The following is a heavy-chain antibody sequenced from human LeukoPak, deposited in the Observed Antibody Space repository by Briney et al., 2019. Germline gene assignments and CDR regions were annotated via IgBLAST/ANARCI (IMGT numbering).Heavy chain of an antibody. Sequence: SETLSLTCAVYGGSFSGYYWSWIRQPPGKGLEWIGEINHSGSTNYNPSLKSRVTISVDTSKNQFSLKLSSVTAADTAVYYCARGDDYGDYGLFYWGQGTLVTVSS. D-gene: IGHD4-17*01. CDR2: INHSGST. J-gene: IGHJ4*02. CDR3: ARGDDYGDYGLFY. CDR1: GGSFSGYY. V-gene: IGHV4-34*01.